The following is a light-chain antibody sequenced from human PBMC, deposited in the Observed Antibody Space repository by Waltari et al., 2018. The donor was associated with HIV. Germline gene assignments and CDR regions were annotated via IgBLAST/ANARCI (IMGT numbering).Light chain of an antibody. CDR2: RDT. Sequence: QAGLTQPPSVSKGLRQTATLTCTGNSDNVGNQGATWLQQHQGHPPKLLFYRDTKRPAGSSESISASRSGNTASLTITGRPPEDEADDICAAGDRSLSAVVCGGGTTLIVL. J-gene: IGLJ2*01. V-gene: IGLV10-54*04. CDR3: AAGDRSLSAVV. CDR1: SDNVGNQG.